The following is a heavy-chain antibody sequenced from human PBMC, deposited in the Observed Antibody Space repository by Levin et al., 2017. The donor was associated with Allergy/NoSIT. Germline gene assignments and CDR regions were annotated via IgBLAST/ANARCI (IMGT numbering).Heavy chain of an antibody. J-gene: IGHJ5*02. CDR3: TRGASGHRFNWFDP. D-gene: IGHD3-16*01. V-gene: IGHV3-30-3*01. CDR1: GFTFDDHA. Sequence: QPGGSLRLSCEASGFTFDDHAMHWVRQAPGKGLEWVAVVTYDGVNKFYADSVRGRFTVSRDNSKNAMYLQLNSLTADDTGVYYCTRGASGHRFNWFDPWGQGTLVTVSS. CDR2: VTYDGVNK.